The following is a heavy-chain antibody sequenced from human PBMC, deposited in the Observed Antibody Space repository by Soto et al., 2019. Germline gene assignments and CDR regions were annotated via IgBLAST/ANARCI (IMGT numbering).Heavy chain of an antibody. V-gene: IGHV4-59*01. J-gene: IGHJ6*02. Sequence: SETLSLTCSVSGGSFSFYYWSWIRQPPGKGLEWIGYIYDSGSVNYNPSLESRVSISVDTSTNQFSLRLTSVTAADTAVYYCAREDFSYGMDVWGQGTTVTVSS. CDR3: AREDFSYGMDV. CDR2: IYDSGSV. CDR1: GGSFSFYY.